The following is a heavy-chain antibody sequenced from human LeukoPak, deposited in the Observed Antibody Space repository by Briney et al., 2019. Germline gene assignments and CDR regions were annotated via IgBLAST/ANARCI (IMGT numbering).Heavy chain of an antibody. CDR3: ARRGTIDSGRSWN. D-gene: IGHD6-13*01. CDR1: GGSINISDYY. V-gene: IGHV4-39*01. J-gene: IGHJ4*02. Sequence: SETLSLTCTVSGGSINISDYYWGWIRQPPGKGLEWIGCMHYSGNTYYNPSLRSRVTMSVDTSENQFSLKVRSVTAADTAVYYCARRGTIDSGRSWNWGQGTLVTVSS. CDR2: MHYSGNT.